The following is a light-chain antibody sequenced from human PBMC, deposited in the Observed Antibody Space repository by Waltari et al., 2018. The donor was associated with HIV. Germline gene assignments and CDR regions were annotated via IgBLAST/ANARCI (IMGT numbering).Light chain of an antibody. CDR1: NNGSKG. V-gene: IGLV3-21*02. CDR2: DNS. J-gene: IGLJ1*01. CDR3: QVCDTSNDHPYV. Sequence: SYVLTQPPSVSVAPGQTASITCGGNNNGSKGVHWYQQKPGQAPVLLGDDNSGRSSRFHERFSGSNSGNTATLTIRTVEAGDEAVYYCQVCDTSNDHPYVIGTGTKVTVL.